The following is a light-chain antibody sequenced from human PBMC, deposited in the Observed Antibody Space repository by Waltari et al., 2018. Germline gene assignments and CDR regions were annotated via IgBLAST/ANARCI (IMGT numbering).Light chain of an antibody. CDR2: GAS. CDR1: QSVRTS. V-gene: IGKV3D-15*01. CDR3: QQYNKWPTT. J-gene: IGKJ5*01. Sequence: IVMTQSPASLSVSLWERATLSCRASQSVRTSLAWYQQSPGQAPRLLIYGASTRASGIPARFSGVGSGPEFTLTISSLQSEDLGIYYCQQYNKWPTTFGQGTRLDIK.